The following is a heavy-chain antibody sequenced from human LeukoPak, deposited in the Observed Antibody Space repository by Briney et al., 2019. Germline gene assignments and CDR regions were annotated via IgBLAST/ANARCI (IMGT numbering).Heavy chain of an antibody. CDR2: IDPSGGST. Sequence: VSVKVSCKASGYTFTNYYMHWVRQAPGQGLEWMGIIDPSGGSTSNAQRFQGRVTMTRDTSTSTVYMELSSLRSEDTAVYYCALAARYYYYGMDVWGQGTTVTVSS. J-gene: IGHJ6*02. D-gene: IGHD6-6*01. CDR3: ALAARYYYYGMDV. V-gene: IGHV1-46*01. CDR1: GYTFTNYY.